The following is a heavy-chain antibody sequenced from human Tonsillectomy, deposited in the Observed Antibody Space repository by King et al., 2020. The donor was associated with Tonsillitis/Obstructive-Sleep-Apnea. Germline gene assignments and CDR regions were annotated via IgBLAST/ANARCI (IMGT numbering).Heavy chain of an antibody. J-gene: IGHJ5*02. D-gene: IGHD2-2*02. V-gene: IGHV4-34*01. CDR3: ARGNPSNIVVVPAAIIGWFDP. CDR2: INHSGST. CDR1: GGSFSGYY. Sequence: VQLQQWGAGLLKPSEPLSLTCAVYGGSFSGYYWSWIRQPPGKGLEWIGEINHSGSTNYNPSLKSRVTISVDTSKNQFSLKLSSVTAADTAVYYCARGNPSNIVVVPAAIIGWFDPWGQGTLVTVSS.